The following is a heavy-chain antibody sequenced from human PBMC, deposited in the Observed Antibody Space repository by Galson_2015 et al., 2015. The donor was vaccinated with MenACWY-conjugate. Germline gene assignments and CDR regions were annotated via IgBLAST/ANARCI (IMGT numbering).Heavy chain of an antibody. Sequence: SLRLSCAASGLSVSSECMSWVRQAPGKGLEWVSIIYRDGKTFYADSVQGRFIISRDNSKNTLYLQMNSLTAEDTAVYYCARESGDSSGHPSSWGQGTLVTVSS. D-gene: IGHD3-22*01. CDR2: IYRDGKT. V-gene: IGHV3-53*01. CDR1: GLSVSSEC. CDR3: ARESGDSSGHPSS. J-gene: IGHJ5*02.